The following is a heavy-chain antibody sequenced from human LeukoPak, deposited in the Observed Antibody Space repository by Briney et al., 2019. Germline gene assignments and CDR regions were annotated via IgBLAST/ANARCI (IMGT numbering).Heavy chain of an antibody. V-gene: IGHV1-69*01. CDR2: IIPIFGTA. Sequence: SVKVSCKASGGTFSSYAISWVRQAPGQGLEWMGGIIPIFGTANYAQKFQGRVTITADESTSTAYMELSSLRSEDTAVYYCARERDYYDSSGYYCWFDPWGQGTLVTVSS. CDR3: ARERDYYDSSGYYCWFDP. D-gene: IGHD3-22*01. J-gene: IGHJ5*02. CDR1: GGTFSSYA.